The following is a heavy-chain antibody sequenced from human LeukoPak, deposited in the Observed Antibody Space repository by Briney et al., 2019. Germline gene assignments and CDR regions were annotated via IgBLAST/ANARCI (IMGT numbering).Heavy chain of an antibody. CDR2: IWYDGSNK. CDR3: ARYYYGSGSYYNNYFDY. J-gene: IGHJ4*02. V-gene: IGHV3-33*01. D-gene: IGHD3-10*01. Sequence: GGSLRLSCAASGFTLSSYGMHRVRQAPGKGLEWVAVIWYDGSNKYYADSVKGRFTISRDNSKNTLYLQMNSLRSEDTAVYYCARYYYGSGSYYNNYFDYWGQGTLVTVSS. CDR1: GFTLSSYG.